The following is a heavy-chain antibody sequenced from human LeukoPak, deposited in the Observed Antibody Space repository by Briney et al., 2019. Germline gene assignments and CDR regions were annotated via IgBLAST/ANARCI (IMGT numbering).Heavy chain of an antibody. CDR1: GYTFTSYS. J-gene: IGHJ4*02. D-gene: IGHD1-14*01. CDR2: IIPIFGTA. V-gene: IGHV1-69*13. CDR3: ARDKWNHVTYYFDY. Sequence: SVKVSCKASGYTFTSYSLNWVRQAPGQGLEWMGGIIPIFGTANYAQKFQGRVTITADESTSTAYMELSSLRSEDTAVYYCARDKWNHVTYYFDYWGQGTLVTVSS.